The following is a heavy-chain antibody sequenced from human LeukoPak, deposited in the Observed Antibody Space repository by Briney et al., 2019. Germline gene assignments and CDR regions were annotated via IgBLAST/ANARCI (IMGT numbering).Heavy chain of an antibody. J-gene: IGHJ1*01. CDR2: FDPEDGRP. Sequence: ASVKVSCNVSGYSLTDLSMHWVRQAPGNGLEWMGGFDPEDGRPVYAQKFQGRVTLTEDTSTETAYMELSSLRSEDTAVYFCAAAYSSGWFAEYFHSWGQGTLVTVSS. V-gene: IGHV1-24*01. CDR3: AAAYSSGWFAEYFHS. D-gene: IGHD6-19*01. CDR1: GYSLTDLS.